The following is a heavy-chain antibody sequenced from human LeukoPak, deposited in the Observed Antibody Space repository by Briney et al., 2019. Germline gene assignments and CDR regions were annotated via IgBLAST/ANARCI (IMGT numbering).Heavy chain of an antibody. CDR2: IKQDGSEK. V-gene: IGHV3-7*01. CDR3: AREKNDYGDAFDY. D-gene: IGHD4-17*01. Sequence: QSGGSLRLSCAASGFTFSSYWMSWVRQAPGKGLEWVANIKQDGSEKYYVDSVKGRFTISRDNAKNSLYLQMNSLRTEDTAVYYCAREKNDYGDAFDYGGQGTLVTVSS. CDR1: GFTFSSYW. J-gene: IGHJ4*02.